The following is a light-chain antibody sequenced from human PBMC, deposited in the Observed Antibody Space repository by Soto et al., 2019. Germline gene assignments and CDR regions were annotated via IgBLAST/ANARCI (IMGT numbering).Light chain of an antibody. Sequence: ILLTQSPSSLSASVGDRVTIPCRASQGISNHLAWYQQKPGKLPKLLIYAASSLQSGVPSRFSGSGSGTDFTLTISSLQPEDFATYYCQQSYSTPPLTFGQGTRLEIK. CDR3: QQSYSTPPLT. J-gene: IGKJ5*01. V-gene: IGKV1-39*01. CDR2: AAS. CDR1: QGISNH.